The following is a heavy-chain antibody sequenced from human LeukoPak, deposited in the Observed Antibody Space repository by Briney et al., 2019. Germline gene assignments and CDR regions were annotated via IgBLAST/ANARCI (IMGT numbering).Heavy chain of an antibody. CDR1: GYTLTELS. CDR2: INPNSGGT. J-gene: IGHJ4*02. D-gene: IGHD3-9*01. Sequence: ASVKVSCKVSGYTLTELSMHWVRQAPGKGLEWMGWINPNSGGTNYAQKFQGRVTMTRDTSISTAYMELSRLRSDDTAVYYCASGGYYYDILTGYLSGRDFYFDYWGQGTLVTVSS. V-gene: IGHV1-2*02. CDR3: ASGGYYYDILTGYLSGRDFYFDY.